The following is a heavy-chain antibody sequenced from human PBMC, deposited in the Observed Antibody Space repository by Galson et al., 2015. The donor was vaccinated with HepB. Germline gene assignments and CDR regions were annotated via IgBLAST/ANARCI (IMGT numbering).Heavy chain of an antibody. J-gene: IGHJ5*02. CDR1: GFTFSSYA. D-gene: IGHD4-17*01. CDR2: ISYDGSNK. V-gene: IGHV3-30-3*01. CDR3: ARDNYGDYGWFDP. Sequence: SLRLSCAASGFTFSSYAMHWVRQAPGKGLEWVAVISYDGSNKYYADSVKGRFTISRDNSKNTLYLQMNSLRAEDTAVYYCARDNYGDYGWFDPWGQGTLVTVSS.